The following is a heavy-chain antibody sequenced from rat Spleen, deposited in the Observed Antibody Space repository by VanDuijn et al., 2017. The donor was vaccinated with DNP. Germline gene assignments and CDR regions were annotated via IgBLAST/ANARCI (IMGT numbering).Heavy chain of an antibody. J-gene: IGHJ3*01. CDR3: AWEWPYNWFAY. D-gene: IGHD1-1*01. CDR2: IKVRANNYAT. V-gene: IGHV6-8*01. Sequence: EVQLVETGGSLVQPGKSLKLTCATSGFTFSDAWMHWVRQSPEKQLEWVAQIKVRANNYATYYAESVKGRFIISRDDSKSSIYLQMNNLKEEDTAIYYCAWEWPYNWFAYWGQGTLVTVSS. CDR1: GFTFSDAW.